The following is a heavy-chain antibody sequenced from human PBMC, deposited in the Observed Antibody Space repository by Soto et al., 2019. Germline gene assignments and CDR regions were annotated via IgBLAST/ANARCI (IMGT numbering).Heavy chain of an antibody. CDR1: GGSINNYY. Sequence: PSETLSLTCTVSGGSINNYYWSWVRQPPGKGLEWIGSIYYTGSTDYNPSLKSRVTISVDMSKNHFSLKVTSVTAADTAVYYCARSGYSYGPNPLLYWGQGTLVTVSS. CDR2: IYYTGST. V-gene: IGHV4-59*08. J-gene: IGHJ4*02. CDR3: ARSGYSYGPNPLLY. D-gene: IGHD5-18*01.